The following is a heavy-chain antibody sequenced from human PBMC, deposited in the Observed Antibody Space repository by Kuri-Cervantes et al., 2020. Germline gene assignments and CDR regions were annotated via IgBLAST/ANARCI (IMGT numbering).Heavy chain of an antibody. CDR1: GFTFSDYY. J-gene: IGHJ6*02. D-gene: IGHD4-23*01. V-gene: IGHV3-11*01. CDR3: ARDRRWNYYYGMDV. CDR2: ISSSGSTI. Sequence: GGSLRLSCAASGFTFSDYYMSWIRQAPGKGLEWVSYISSSGSTIYYADSVKGRFTISRDNAKNSLYLQMNSLRAEDTAAYYCARDRRWNYYYGMDVWGQGTTVTVSS.